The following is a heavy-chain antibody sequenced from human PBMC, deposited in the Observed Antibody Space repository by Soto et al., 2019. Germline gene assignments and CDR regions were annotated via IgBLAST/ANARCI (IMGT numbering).Heavy chain of an antibody. Sequence: GGSLRLSCAASGFTFDDYAMYWVRQVLGKGLEWVSSISWNSGNIGYADSVKGRFTTSRDNAENSLYLPMNSLRAEDTGVYYCAKDLPGELLPTCFDSWGQGTLVTVSS. J-gene: IGHJ5*01. V-gene: IGHV3-9*01. CDR1: GFTFDDYA. CDR3: AKDLPGELLPTCFDS. CDR2: ISWNSGNI. D-gene: IGHD1-26*01.